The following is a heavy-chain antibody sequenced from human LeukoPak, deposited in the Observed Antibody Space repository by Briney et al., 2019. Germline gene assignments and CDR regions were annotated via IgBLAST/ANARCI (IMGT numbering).Heavy chain of an antibody. Sequence: SETLSLTCTVSGGSISSSSYYWGWIRQPPGKGLEWIGTIYYSGSTYYNPSLKSQVTISVDTSKNQFSLRLSSVTAADTAVYYCARHRELPGYFDYWGQGTLVTVSS. CDR1: GGSISSSSYY. V-gene: IGHV4-39*01. J-gene: IGHJ4*02. CDR3: ARHRELPGYFDY. CDR2: IYYSGST. D-gene: IGHD1-26*01.